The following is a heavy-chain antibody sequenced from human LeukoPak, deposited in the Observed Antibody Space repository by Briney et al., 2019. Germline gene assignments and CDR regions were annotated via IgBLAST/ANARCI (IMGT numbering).Heavy chain of an antibody. CDR2: ISAENGNT. CDR3: ARYYYDSSGYYSCFDY. V-gene: IGHV1-18*01. D-gene: IGHD3-22*01. Sequence: ASVKVSCKASGYTFINYGISWVRQAPGQGLEWMGWISAENGNTGYVENLQGRVTMTTDTSTSTAYMELRSLRSDDTAVYYCARYYYDSSGYYSCFDYWGQGTLVTVSS. J-gene: IGHJ4*02. CDR1: GYTFINYG.